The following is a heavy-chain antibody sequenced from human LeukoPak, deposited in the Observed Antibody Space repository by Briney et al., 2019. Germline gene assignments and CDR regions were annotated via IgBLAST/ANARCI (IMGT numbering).Heavy chain of an antibody. V-gene: IGHV1-2*06. CDR2: INPNSGGT. D-gene: IGHD2-2*02. Sequence: ASVKVSCEASGYTFTGYYMHWVRQAPGQGLEWMGRINPNSGGTNYAQKFQGRVTMTRDTSISTAYMELSRLRPDDTAVYYCAALPLGDCSSTSCYIFDYWGQGTLVTVSS. J-gene: IGHJ4*02. CDR1: GYTFTGYY. CDR3: AALPLGDCSSTSCYIFDY.